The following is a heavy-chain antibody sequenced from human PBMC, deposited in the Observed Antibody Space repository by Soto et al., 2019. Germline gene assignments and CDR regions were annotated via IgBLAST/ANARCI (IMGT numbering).Heavy chain of an antibody. Sequence: PSETLSLTCAVYGGSFSGYYWSWIRQPPGKGLEWIGEINHSGSTNYNPSLKSRVTISVDTSKNQFSLKLSSVTAADTAVYYCARGQKITIFGVVLTPDTSRGWFDPWGQGTLVTVSS. J-gene: IGHJ5*02. CDR3: ARGQKITIFGVVLTPDTSRGWFDP. D-gene: IGHD3-3*01. CDR1: GGSFSGYY. CDR2: INHSGST. V-gene: IGHV4-34*01.